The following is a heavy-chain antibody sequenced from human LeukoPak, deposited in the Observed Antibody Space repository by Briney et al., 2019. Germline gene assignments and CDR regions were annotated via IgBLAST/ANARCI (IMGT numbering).Heavy chain of an antibody. J-gene: IGHJ3*02. Sequence: SETLSLTCTVSGGSITSDNYYWGWIRQPPGKGLEWIGSIYHSGSTYYNPSLKSRVTIAVETSKNQFSLKLSSVTAADKAVYYCARSCRILDIVATIRARLGGNGFDIWGQGTMVTVSS. V-gene: IGHV4-39*07. CDR3: ARSCRILDIVATIRARLGGNGFDI. CDR2: IYHSGST. D-gene: IGHD5-12*01. CDR1: GGSITSDNYY.